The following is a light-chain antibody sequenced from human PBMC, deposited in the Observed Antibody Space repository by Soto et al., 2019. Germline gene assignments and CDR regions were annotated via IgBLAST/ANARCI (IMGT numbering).Light chain of an antibody. CDR2: DVT. CDR1: SSDVGGYNF. J-gene: IGLJ1*01. CDR3: SSYTRISTYV. Sequence: QSALTQPASVSGSPGQSITISCTGTSSDVGGYNFVSWYQQHPDKAPKHMIYDVTNRPSGVSNRFSGSKSGNTASLTISGLQAEDEADYYCSSYTRISTYVFGTGTKVTVL. V-gene: IGLV2-14*01.